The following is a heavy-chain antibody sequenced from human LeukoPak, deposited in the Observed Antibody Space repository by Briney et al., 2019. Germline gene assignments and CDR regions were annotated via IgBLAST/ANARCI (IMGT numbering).Heavy chain of an antibody. Sequence: GGSLRLSCAASGFTFSSYSIHWVRQAPGTGLEWVSSISSGNTYIYYADSVKGRFTISRDDAKNSLFLQMNSLRAEDTAIYYCARDDERDYTNMVGATLDYWGQGTLVTVSS. D-gene: IGHD1-26*01. J-gene: IGHJ4*02. CDR3: ARDDERDYTNMVGATLDY. CDR1: GFTFSSYS. CDR2: ISSGNTYI. V-gene: IGHV3-21*01.